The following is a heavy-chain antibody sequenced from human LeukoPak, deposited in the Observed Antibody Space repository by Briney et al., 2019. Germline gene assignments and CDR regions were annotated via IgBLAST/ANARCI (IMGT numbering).Heavy chain of an antibody. CDR3: AGRHFDL. Sequence: PGGSLRLSCAASGFTFSNYWMHWVRQAPGKGLEWVANIKQDESEKYYVDSVRGRFTISRDNAKNSLYLQMNSLRAEDTAVYYCAGRHFDLWGRGTLVTVSS. V-gene: IGHV3-7*05. CDR2: IKQDESEK. CDR1: GFTFSNYW. J-gene: IGHJ2*01.